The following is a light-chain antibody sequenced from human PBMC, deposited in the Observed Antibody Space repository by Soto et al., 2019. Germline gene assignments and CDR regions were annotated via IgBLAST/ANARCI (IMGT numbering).Light chain of an antibody. CDR1: QSISTW. V-gene: IGKV1-5*03. Sequence: DIQMTQSPSTLSASVGDRVTITCRASQSISTWLAWYQQKAGKAPKLLIYKASSLEGGVPSRFSGSGSGTEFNITSSSLQPDDFATYYCQQYSTSPLTFGGGTTVDIK. J-gene: IGKJ4*01. CDR3: QQYSTSPLT. CDR2: KAS.